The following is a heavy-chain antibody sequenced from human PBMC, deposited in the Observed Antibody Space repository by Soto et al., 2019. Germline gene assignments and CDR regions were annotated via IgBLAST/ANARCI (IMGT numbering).Heavy chain of an antibody. Sequence: DSAKVSCKASGYNFTTYYMHWVRQAPAQGLEWMGIINPSGGSTSYVQKFQGRVTMTRDTSTSTVYMELSSLRSEDTTVYYCARYSPHYYDSSGHFDYWGQGTMVTVSS. CDR3: ARYSPHYYDSSGHFDY. V-gene: IGHV1-46*01. CDR1: GYNFTTYY. CDR2: INPSGGST. J-gene: IGHJ4*02. D-gene: IGHD3-22*01.